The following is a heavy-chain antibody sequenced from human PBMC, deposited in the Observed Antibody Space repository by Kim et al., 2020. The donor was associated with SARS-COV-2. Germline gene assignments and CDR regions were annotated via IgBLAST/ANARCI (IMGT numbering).Heavy chain of an antibody. J-gene: IGHJ4*02. Sequence: GESLKISCKASGYSFISYWISWVRQMPGKGLEWMGRIDPSDSYTNYSPSFQGHVAISADKSISTAYLQWSSLKASDTAMYYCARHTARGWGGYYFDYWGQGTLVPVSS. V-gene: IGHV5-10-1*01. CDR3: ARHTARGWGGYYFDY. D-gene: IGHD5-18*01. CDR1: GYSFISYW. CDR2: IDPSDSYT.